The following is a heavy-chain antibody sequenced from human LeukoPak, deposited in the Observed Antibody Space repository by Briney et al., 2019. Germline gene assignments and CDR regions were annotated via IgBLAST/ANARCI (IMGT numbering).Heavy chain of an antibody. CDR2: INQDGSQK. CDR1: GFTFSFYW. V-gene: IGHV3-7*03. D-gene: IGHD6-25*01. CDR3: AKNSGYSWQYFFDY. Sequence: GGSLRLSCAASGFTFSFYWMSWVRQAPGKGLEWVANINQDGSQKYYVDSVKGRFTISRDNAKNSFFLQMNSLRAEDAAVYFCAKNSGYSWQYFFDYWGQGTLVTVSS. J-gene: IGHJ4*02.